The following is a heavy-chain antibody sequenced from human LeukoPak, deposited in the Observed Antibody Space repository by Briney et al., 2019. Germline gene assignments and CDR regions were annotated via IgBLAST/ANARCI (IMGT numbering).Heavy chain of an antibody. CDR2: ISGSGDTT. CDR1: EFTFNSYS. Sequence: GGSLRLSCVASEFTFNSYSMSWVRQGPGTGLEWVSAISGSGDTTFYADSVKGRFTISRDNSKKTLYLQVNSLRAEDTAVYFCAKELTTERTPGVDSWGQGTLVTVSS. CDR3: AKELTTERTPGVDS. D-gene: IGHD4-17*01. V-gene: IGHV3-23*01. J-gene: IGHJ4*02.